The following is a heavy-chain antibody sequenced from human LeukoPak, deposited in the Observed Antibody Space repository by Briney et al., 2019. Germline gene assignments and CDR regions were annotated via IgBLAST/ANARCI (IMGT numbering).Heavy chain of an antibody. CDR1: DGSFSDFY. D-gene: IGHD4-11*01. Sequence: PSETLSLTCAVYDGSFSDFYWSWIRQPPGKGLEWIGEINYIGATNYNPSFKSRVSISVDTSKNQFSLRLNPVTAADTAVYYCARGPFAHDYTDYAWGQGTLVTVSS. J-gene: IGHJ4*02. CDR2: INYIGAT. V-gene: IGHV4-34*01. CDR3: ARGPFAHDYTDYA.